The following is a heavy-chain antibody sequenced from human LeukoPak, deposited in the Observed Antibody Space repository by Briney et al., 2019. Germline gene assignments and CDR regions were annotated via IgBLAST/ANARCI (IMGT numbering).Heavy chain of an antibody. CDR1: GGSISSYY. D-gene: IGHD3-10*01. V-gene: IGHV4-59*01. J-gene: IGHJ4*02. CDR2: MYYSGST. Sequence: PSETLSLTCTVPGGSISSYYWSWIRQPPGKGLEWIGYMYYSGSTNYNPSLKSRVTISVDTSNNQFSLKLSSVTAADTAVYYCARGLRSMVRGVIAFYFDYWGQGTLVTVSS. CDR3: ARGLRSMVRGVIAFYFDY.